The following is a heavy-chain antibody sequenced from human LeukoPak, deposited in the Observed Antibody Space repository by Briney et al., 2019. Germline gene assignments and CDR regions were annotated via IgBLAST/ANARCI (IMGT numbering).Heavy chain of an antibody. J-gene: IGHJ4*02. Sequence: PSETLSLTCTVSGASISSSSSYWGWIRQPPGKGLEWVSAISGSGGSTYYADSVKGRFTISRDNSKNTLYLQMNSLGAEDTAVYYCARGLRHSSGWYYFDYWGQGTLVTVSS. V-gene: IGHV3-23*01. D-gene: IGHD6-19*01. CDR3: ARGLRHSSGWYYFDY. CDR1: GASISSSSSY. CDR2: ISGSGGST.